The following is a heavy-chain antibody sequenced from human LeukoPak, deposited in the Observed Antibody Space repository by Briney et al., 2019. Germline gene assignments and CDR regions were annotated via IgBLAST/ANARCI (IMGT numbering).Heavy chain of an antibody. D-gene: IGHD3-3*01. CDR3: ARAGGGGYYDFWSGYYPPDY. Sequence: GGSLRLSCAASGFTFSSYSMNWIRQAPGKGLEWVSSISSSSSYIYYADSVKGRFTISRDNAKNSLYLQMNSLRAEDTAVYYCARAGGGGYYDFWSGYYPPDYWGQGTLVTASS. CDR2: ISSSSSYI. J-gene: IGHJ4*02. CDR1: GFTFSSYS. V-gene: IGHV3-21*01.